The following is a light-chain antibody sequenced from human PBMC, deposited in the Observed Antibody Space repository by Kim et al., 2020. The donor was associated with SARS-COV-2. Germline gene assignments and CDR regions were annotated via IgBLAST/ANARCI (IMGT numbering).Light chain of an antibody. Sequence: PGQRVTISCPGSSSNIVSNTVNWYQQLPGTAPKLVIYSNNQRPSGVPDRFSGSKSGTSASLSISGLQSEDEADYYCAAWDDSLKGVFGGGTQLTVL. V-gene: IGLV1-44*01. CDR2: SNN. CDR1: SSNIVSNT. J-gene: IGLJ3*02. CDR3: AAWDDSLKGV.